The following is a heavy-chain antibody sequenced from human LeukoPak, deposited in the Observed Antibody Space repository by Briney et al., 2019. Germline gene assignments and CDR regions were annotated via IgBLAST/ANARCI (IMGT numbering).Heavy chain of an antibody. V-gene: IGHV4-4*07. CDR3: AGEGHYYDSTGYYYGGEDY. CDR1: GGSITTYY. Sequence: PSETLSLXCTVSGGSITTYYWSWIRRPAGKGLESIGRIYTRGSTNYNPSLKSRVTMSVDTSKNQFSLKLSSVTAADTAVYYCAGEGHYYDSTGYYYGGEDYWGQGTLVTVSS. D-gene: IGHD3-22*01. J-gene: IGHJ4*02. CDR2: IYTRGST.